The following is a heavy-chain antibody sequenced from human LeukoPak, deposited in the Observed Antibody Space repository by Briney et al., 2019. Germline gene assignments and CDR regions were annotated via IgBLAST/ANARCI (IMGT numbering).Heavy chain of an antibody. CDR2: INPAASVK. Sequence: GGSLRLSCAASGFSLSSYWINWVRQAPGKGLEWVANINPAASVKYYVDSVKGRFTISRDDAKNSFYLQMNNLRVEDTAIYYCAPSPWGQGTLVTVSP. CDR3: APSP. V-gene: IGHV3-7*01. CDR1: GFSLSSYW. J-gene: IGHJ5*02.